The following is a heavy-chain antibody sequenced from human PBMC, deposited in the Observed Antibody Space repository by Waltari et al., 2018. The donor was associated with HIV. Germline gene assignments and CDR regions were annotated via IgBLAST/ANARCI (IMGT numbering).Heavy chain of an antibody. J-gene: IGHJ3*02. Sequence: EVPLVQSGAEVRKSGGSLKISCKASGYTFTNYWIAWVGQMSGEGLEWMGIIYPFDSDTRYNPSFEGQITISADKSLATAYLEWSNLNASDAAIYYCARLFYYDTTGYINNAFDIWGQGTVVTVS. CDR1: GYTFTNYW. D-gene: IGHD3-22*01. V-gene: IGHV5-51*03. CDR3: ARLFYYDTTGYINNAFDI. CDR2: IYPFDSDT.